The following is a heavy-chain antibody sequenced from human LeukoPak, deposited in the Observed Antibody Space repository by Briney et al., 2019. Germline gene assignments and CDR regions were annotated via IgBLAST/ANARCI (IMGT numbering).Heavy chain of an antibody. J-gene: IGHJ4*02. CDR2: INHSGST. V-gene: IGHV4-34*01. CDR3: AKTPEDPSSGWYMFDY. D-gene: IGHD6-19*01. Sequence: SETLSLTCAVYGGSFSGYYWGWIRQPPGKGLEWIGEINHSGSTNYNPSLKSRVTISVDTSKNQFSLQLNSVTPEDTAVYYCAKTPEDPSSGWYMFDYWGQGTLVTVSS. CDR1: GGSFSGYY.